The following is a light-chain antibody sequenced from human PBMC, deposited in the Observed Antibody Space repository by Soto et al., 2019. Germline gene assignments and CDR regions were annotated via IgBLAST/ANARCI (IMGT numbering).Light chain of an antibody. CDR2: DIS. Sequence: EIVLTQSPATLSLSPGEGATLSCRASQSVSTRLAWYQQKPGQAPRLLIYDISTRAPGIPARFSGSGSATDFTLPISSLEPYDFAIYHCQQRSHWPPVTFGQGTRLEI. CDR1: QSVSTR. J-gene: IGKJ5*01. CDR3: QQRSHWPPVT. V-gene: IGKV3-11*01.